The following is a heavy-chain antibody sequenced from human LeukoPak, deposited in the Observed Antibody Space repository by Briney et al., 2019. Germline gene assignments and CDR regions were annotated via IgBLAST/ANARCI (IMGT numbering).Heavy chain of an antibody. CDR2: IYPGDSDT. V-gene: IGHV5-51*01. Sequence: GESLKISCKGYSFTSDLIGWVRQMPGKGLEWMGIIYPGDSDTRYSPSFQGQVTISADKSLSTAYLQWSRLKASDNAMYFCARGNYYGSGSFDYWGQGTLVTVSS. J-gene: IGHJ4*02. D-gene: IGHD3-10*01. CDR3: ARGNYYGSGSFDY. CDR1: YSFTSDL.